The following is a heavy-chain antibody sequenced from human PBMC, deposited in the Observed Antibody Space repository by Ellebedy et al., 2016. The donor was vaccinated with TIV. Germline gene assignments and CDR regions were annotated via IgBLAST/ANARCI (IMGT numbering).Heavy chain of an antibody. CDR2: IYYSGST. CDR3: ARVVWQLPVSYAFDI. D-gene: IGHD2-15*01. Sequence: MPSETLSLTCTVSGGSISPYYWSWIRQPPGKRLEWIGYIYYSGSTNYNPSLNSRVTISVDTSKNQFSLKLTSVTAAGTAVYYCARVVWQLPVSYAFDIWGQGTMVTVSS. J-gene: IGHJ3*02. CDR1: GGSISPYY. V-gene: IGHV4-59*01.